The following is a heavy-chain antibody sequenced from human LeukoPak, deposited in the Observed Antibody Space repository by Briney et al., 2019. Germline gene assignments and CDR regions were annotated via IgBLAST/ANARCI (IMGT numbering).Heavy chain of an antibody. CDR1: GGTFSSYA. V-gene: IGHV1-69*05. CDR2: IIPILGTA. CDR3: ASPPRYCSSTSCSHFDY. Sequence: GASVKVSCKASGGTFSSYAISWVRQAPGQGLEWMGGIIPILGTANYAQKFQGRVTITTDESTSTAYMELSSLRSEDTAVYYCASPPRYCSSTSCSHFDYWGQGTLVTVSS. J-gene: IGHJ4*01. D-gene: IGHD2-2*01.